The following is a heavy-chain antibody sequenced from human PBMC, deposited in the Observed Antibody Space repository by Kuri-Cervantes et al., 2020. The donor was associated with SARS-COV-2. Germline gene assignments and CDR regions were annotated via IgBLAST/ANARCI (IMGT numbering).Heavy chain of an antibody. CDR2: ISYDGSNK. J-gene: IGHJ6*01. V-gene: IGHV3-30*18. D-gene: IGHD5-18*01. Sequence: GESLKISCAASGFTFSSYGMHWVRQAPGKGLEWVAVISYDGSNKNYADSVKGRFTISKDNSKNTLYLQMNSLRAEDTAVYYCAKERTSGYSYGWNYYYYGMDVWGQGTTVTVSS. CDR1: GFTFSSYG. CDR3: AKERTSGYSYGWNYYYYGMDV.